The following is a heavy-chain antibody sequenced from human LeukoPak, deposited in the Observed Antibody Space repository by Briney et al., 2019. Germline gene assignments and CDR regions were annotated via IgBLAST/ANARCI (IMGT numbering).Heavy chain of an antibody. D-gene: IGHD1-1*01. CDR3: ARDRIWNDAGHDPFDI. V-gene: IGHV4-4*07. CDR1: GASISSYY. J-gene: IGHJ3*02. Sequence: SETLSLTCTVSGASISSYYWSWIRQPAGKGLEWIGRIYTSANTNYSPSFKSRATISIDRSENQFSLNLPSVTAADTAVYYCARDRIWNDAGHDPFDIWGQGTMVTVSS. CDR2: IYTSANT.